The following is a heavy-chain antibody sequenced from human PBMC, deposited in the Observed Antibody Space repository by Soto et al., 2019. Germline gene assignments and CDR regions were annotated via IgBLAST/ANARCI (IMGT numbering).Heavy chain of an antibody. J-gene: IGHJ3*02. CDR2: INAGNGNT. CDR1: GYTFTSYA. CDR3: ARDLRNWGDAFDI. V-gene: IGHV1-3*01. D-gene: IGHD7-27*01. Sequence: ASVKVSCKASGYTFTSYAMHWVRQAPGQRLEWMGWINAGNGNTKYSQNFQGRVTITRDTSASTAYMELSSLTSEDTAVYFCARDLRNWGDAFDIWGQGTMVTVSS.